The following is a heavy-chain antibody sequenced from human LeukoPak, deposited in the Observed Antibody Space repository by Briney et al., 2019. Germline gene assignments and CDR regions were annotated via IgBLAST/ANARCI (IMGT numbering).Heavy chain of an antibody. D-gene: IGHD3-10*01. CDR3: ARAYYGSRVSKTDY. Sequence: SETLSLTCTVSGGSISYYYWSWIRQPPGKGLEWIGYIYYSGSTNYNPSLKSRVTISVDTSKNQFSLKLSSVTAADTAVYYCARAYYGSRVSKTDYWGQGTLVTVSS. CDR2: IYYSGST. J-gene: IGHJ4*02. CDR1: GGSISYYY. V-gene: IGHV4-59*01.